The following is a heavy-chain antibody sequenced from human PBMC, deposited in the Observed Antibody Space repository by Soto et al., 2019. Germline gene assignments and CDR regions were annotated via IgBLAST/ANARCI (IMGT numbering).Heavy chain of an antibody. CDR3: ARVFVDTGMAEYFLH. J-gene: IGHJ1*01. V-gene: IGHV3-53*01. CDR1: GFNVSYNY. D-gene: IGHD5-18*01. CDR2: IYSGGTT. Sequence: EVQLVESGGNLTQPGGSLRLSCAGSGFNVSYNYMTWVRQAPGKGLEWVSVIYSGGTTFYADSVKGRFTVSRDNSKHTLYLQMNNLRVEDTAIYYCARVFVDTGMAEYFLHWGQGTLITVSS.